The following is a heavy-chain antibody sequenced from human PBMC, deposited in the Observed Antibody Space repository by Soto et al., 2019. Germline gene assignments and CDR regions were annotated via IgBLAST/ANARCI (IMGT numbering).Heavy chain of an antibody. V-gene: IGHV5-51*01. CDR3: ARLTGLSHYHAMDV. D-gene: IGHD3-9*01. Sequence: PGESLKISCEGSGYTFTTYWIGWVRQMPGKGLEWMGIIYPGDSDTKYSPSFQGHVTISVDKSISTAYLQWSSLKASDSAMYYCARLTGLSHYHAMDVWGQGTTVTVSS. CDR1: GYTFTTYW. CDR2: IYPGDSDT. J-gene: IGHJ6*02.